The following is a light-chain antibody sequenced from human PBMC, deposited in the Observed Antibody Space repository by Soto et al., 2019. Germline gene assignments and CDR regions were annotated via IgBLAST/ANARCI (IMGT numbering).Light chain of an antibody. CDR3: QQYYSTPLT. V-gene: IGKV4-1*01. CDR1: QSVLYSSNNKNY. CDR2: WAS. Sequence: DIVMTQSPDSLAVSLGERATINCKSSQSVLYSSNNKNYLAWYQQKPGHPPKLLIYWASTRELGVPDRFSGSGSLTDFTLTISSLQAEDVAVYYCQQYYSTPLTFGGGTKVEIK. J-gene: IGKJ4*02.